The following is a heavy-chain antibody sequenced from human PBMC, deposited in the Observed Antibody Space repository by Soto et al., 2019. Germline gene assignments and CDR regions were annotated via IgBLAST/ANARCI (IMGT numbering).Heavy chain of an antibody. V-gene: IGHV3-7*01. J-gene: IGHJ6*02. CDR1: GFTFSSYW. Sequence: EVQLVESGGGLVQPGGSLRLSCAASGFTFSSYWMSWVRQAPVKGLEWVGNIKQDGSEKNYVDFMEGRFTISRDNAENSLYLQMNSLRAEETVVYYCARIASAGRGWDVWGQGTTVVVSS. D-gene: IGHD6-13*01. CDR2: IKQDGSEK. CDR3: ARIASAGRGWDV.